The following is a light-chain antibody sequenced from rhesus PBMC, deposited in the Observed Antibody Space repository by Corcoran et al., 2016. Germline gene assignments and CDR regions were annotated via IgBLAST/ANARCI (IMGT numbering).Light chain of an antibody. J-gene: IGKJ3*01. CDR1: QGISSW. CDR3: QQFSSGPFT. V-gene: IGKV1-22*01. CDR2: KAT. Sequence: GDTVTITCRASQGISSWVAWYQQKPGKAPKLLIYKATSLESGVPSRFSGSGSGTDFTLTISSLQSEDFATYSCQQFSSGPFTFGPGAKLDIK.